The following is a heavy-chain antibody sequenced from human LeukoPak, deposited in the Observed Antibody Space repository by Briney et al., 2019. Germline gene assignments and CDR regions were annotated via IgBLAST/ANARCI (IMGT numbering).Heavy chain of an antibody. CDR1: GYSFTSYW. D-gene: IGHD2-15*01. V-gene: IGHV5-51*01. Sequence: GESLKISCKGSGYSFTSYWISWVRQMPGKGLEWMGIIYPGDSDTRYSPSFQGQVTISADKSISTAYLQWSSLKASDTAMYYCARQVKVVAATLMDAFDIWGQGTMVTVSS. J-gene: IGHJ3*02. CDR2: IYPGDSDT. CDR3: ARQVKVVAATLMDAFDI.